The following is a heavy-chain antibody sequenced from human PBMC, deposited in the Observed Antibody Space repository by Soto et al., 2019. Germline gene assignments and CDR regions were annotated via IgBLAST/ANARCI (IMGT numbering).Heavy chain of an antibody. J-gene: IGHJ4*02. CDR2: IYYSGST. CDR1: GGSISSSSYY. V-gene: IGHV4-39*07. Sequence: SETLSLTCTVSGGSISSSSYYWGWIRQPPGKGLEWIGSIYYSGSTYYNPSLKSRVTISVDTSKNQFSLKLSSVTAADTAVYYCASQVGGTMVRATYYFDYWGQGTLVTVSS. CDR3: ASQVGGTMVRATYYFDY. D-gene: IGHD3-10*01.